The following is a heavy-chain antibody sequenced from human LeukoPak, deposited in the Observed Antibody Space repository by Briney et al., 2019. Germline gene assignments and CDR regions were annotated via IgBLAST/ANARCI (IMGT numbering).Heavy chain of an antibody. Sequence: SETLSLTCTVSGGSISSYYWTWIRQPAGKGLEWIGRFYSTGSTNYNPSLKSRVTMSVDTSKNQFSLKLNSVTAADTAVYYCARDSRGYYDSSGYFDHWGQGTLVTVSS. J-gene: IGHJ4*02. V-gene: IGHV4-4*07. D-gene: IGHD3-22*01. CDR1: GGSISSYY. CDR3: ARDSRGYYDSSGYFDH. CDR2: FYSTGST.